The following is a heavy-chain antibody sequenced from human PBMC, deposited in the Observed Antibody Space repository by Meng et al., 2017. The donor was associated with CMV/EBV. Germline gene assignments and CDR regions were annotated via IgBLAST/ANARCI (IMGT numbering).Heavy chain of an antibody. CDR3: ATGGGIRGVTEEYYYYGMDV. CDR1: GGTFSSYA. Sequence: SVKVSCKASGGTFSSYAISWVRQAPGQGLEWMGGIIPIFGTANYAQKFQGRVTITTDESTSTAYMELSRLRSEDTAVYYCATGGGIRGVTEEYYYYGMDVWGQGTTVTVSS. J-gene: IGHJ6*02. CDR2: IIPIFGTA. D-gene: IGHD3-10*01. V-gene: IGHV1-69*05.